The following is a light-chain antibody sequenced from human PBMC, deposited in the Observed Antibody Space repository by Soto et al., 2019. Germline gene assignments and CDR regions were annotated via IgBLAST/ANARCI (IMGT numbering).Light chain of an antibody. V-gene: IGKV1-9*01. CDR1: QDISSF. Sequence: DIQLTQSPSSLSASVGGRVTITCRASQDISSFLAWFQQKPGNAPKLLIYAASTLQSGVPSRFSGSGSGTEFTLTISSLQPEDFATYYCQQLNTYLPLTFGGGTKVDIK. CDR3: QQLNTYLPLT. CDR2: AAS. J-gene: IGKJ4*01.